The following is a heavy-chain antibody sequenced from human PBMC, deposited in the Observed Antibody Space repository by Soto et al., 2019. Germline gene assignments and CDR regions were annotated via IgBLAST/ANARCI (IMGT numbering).Heavy chain of an antibody. Sequence: SETLSLTCTVSGGSISSGGYYWSWIRQHPGKGLEWIGYIYYSGSTYYNPSLKSRVTISVDTSKNQFSLKLSSVTAADTAVYYCASSSGWPKSRYYGMDVWGQGTTVTVSS. J-gene: IGHJ6*02. D-gene: IGHD6-19*01. V-gene: IGHV4-31*03. CDR3: ASSSGWPKSRYYGMDV. CDR2: IYYSGST. CDR1: GGSISSGGYY.